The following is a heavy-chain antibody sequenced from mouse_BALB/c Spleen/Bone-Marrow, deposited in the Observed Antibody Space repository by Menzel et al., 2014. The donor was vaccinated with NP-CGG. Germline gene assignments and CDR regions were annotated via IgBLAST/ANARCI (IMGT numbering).Heavy chain of an antibody. D-gene: IGHD4-1*01. J-gene: IGHJ4*01. CDR3: ASQLAYAMDY. CDR2: ITKGGGST. CDR1: GFTFSDYY. V-gene: IGHV5-12*02. Sequence: VQLKESGGGLVQPGGSLKLSCATSGFTFSDYYMYWVRQTPEKRLEWVAYITKGGGSTYYPDIVKGRFTISRDNAKNTLYLQMSRLKSGDTAMYYCASQLAYAMDYWGQVPSVTVPS.